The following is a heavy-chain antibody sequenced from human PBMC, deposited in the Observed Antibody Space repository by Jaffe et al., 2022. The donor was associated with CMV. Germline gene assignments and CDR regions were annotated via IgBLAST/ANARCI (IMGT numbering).Heavy chain of an antibody. CDR1: GYTFTGYY. D-gene: IGHD3-10*01. J-gene: IGHJ3*02. CDR3: ASSVGFDGSGSPGDAFDI. V-gene: IGHV1-2*04. Sequence: QVQLVQSGAEVKKPGASVKVSCKASGYTFTGYYMHWVRQAPGQGLEWMGWINPNSGGTNYAQKFQGWVTMTRDTSISTAYMELSRLRSDDTAVYYCASSVGFDGSGSPGDAFDIWGQGTMVTVSS. CDR2: INPNSGGT.